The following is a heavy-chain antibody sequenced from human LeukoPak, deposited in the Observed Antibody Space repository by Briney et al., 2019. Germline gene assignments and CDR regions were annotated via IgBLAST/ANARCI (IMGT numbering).Heavy chain of an antibody. CDR3: ARGAYSCDSSGGFDI. CDR2: INHSGST. J-gene: IGHJ3*02. Sequence: PSEPLSLPCAVYGGSFSGYYWSWLRQPPGKGREWIGEINHSGSTNYNPSLKSRVTISVDTSKNQFSLKLRSVSAAHTAAYFCARGAYSCDSSGGFDIWGQGTMVTDSS. CDR1: GGSFSGYY. V-gene: IGHV4-34*01. D-gene: IGHD3-22*01.